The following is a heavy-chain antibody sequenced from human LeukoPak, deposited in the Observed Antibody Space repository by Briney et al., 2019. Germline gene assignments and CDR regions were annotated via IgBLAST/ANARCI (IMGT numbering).Heavy chain of an antibody. Sequence: GGSLRLSCTASGFTFDDYAMHWVRQLPGKGLEWVSGISWNSGSIVYADSVKGRFTISRGNAKSSLYLQMNSLRAEDTALYYCAKNWGSGSYDPYFDYWGQGTLVTVSS. CDR3: AKNWGSGSYDPYFDY. J-gene: IGHJ4*02. CDR2: ISWNSGSI. V-gene: IGHV3-9*01. D-gene: IGHD1-26*01. CDR1: GFTFDDYA.